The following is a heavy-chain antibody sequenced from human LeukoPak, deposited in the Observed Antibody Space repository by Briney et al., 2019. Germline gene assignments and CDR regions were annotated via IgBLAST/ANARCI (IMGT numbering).Heavy chain of an antibody. J-gene: IGHJ3*02. Sequence: PGGSLRPSCAASGFTFSSYSMNWVRQAPGKGLEWVSYISSSSSTIYYADSVKGRFTISRDNAENSLYLQMNSVRAEDTAVYYCARDHHRRLYDSQARDTFDIWGQGTMVTVSS. CDR3: ARDHHRRLYDSQARDTFDI. V-gene: IGHV3-48*01. CDR2: ISSSSSTI. D-gene: IGHD3-22*01. CDR1: GFTFSSYS.